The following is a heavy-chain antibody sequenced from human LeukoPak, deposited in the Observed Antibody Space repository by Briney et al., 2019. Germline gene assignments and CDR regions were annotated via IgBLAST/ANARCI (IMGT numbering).Heavy chain of an antibody. V-gene: IGHV3-72*01. CDR1: AVTLSDHH. CDR3: TRDGGVGDNTAFDI. D-gene: IGHD3-3*01. CDR2: TRSKARRYTT. Sequence: GRSLRLSCAASAVTLSDHHMDCVRQDPGKGLEWVGRTRSKARRYTTEFAAKNSMYLQMNNLKTEDTAVYYCTRDGGVGDNTAFDIWGQGTLVTVSS. J-gene: IGHJ3*02.